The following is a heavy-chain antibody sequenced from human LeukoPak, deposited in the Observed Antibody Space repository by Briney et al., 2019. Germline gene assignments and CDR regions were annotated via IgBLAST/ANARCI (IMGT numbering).Heavy chain of an antibody. Sequence: SETLSLTCDVSGVSFSTYYWSWIRHSPEKGRECIGEVNHSGYTNYNPSLKGRVTISVDTSKNQFSLNLSSVTAADTAVYYCARQLYGSDYWGQGTRVTVSS. J-gene: IGHJ4*02. CDR1: GVSFSTYY. V-gene: IGHV4-34*01. CDR3: ARQLYGSDY. D-gene: IGHD4-17*01. CDR2: VNHSGYT.